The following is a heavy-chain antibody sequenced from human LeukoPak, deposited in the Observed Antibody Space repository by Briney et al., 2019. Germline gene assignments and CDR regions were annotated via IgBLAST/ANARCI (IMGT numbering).Heavy chain of an antibody. Sequence: GGSLRLSCTASGFTFGDYAMSWFRQAPGKGLEWVGFIRSKAYGGTTEYAASVKGRFTISRDDSKSIAYLQMNSLKTEDTAVYYCASRFCSGGNCYPYYFDYWAREPWSPSPQ. CDR3: ASRFCSGGNCYPYYFDY. D-gene: IGHD2-15*01. V-gene: IGHV3-49*03. J-gene: IGHJ4*02. CDR1: GFTFGDYA. CDR2: IRSKAYGGTT.